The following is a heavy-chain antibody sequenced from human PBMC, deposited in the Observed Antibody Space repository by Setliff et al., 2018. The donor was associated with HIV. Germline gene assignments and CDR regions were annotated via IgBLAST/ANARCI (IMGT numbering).Heavy chain of an antibody. Sequence: PSETLSLTCTVSGGSISSSSHHWSRIRQTPGKGLEWIGSIYYSGNSYYNPSLKSRVTISVDTSKNQLSLRLTSMAAADTAMYYCARSQPDTIFGVVTFDCWGQGKMVTVSS. CDR1: GGSISSSSHH. J-gene: IGHJ4*02. V-gene: IGHV4-39*01. D-gene: IGHD3-3*01. CDR2: IYYSGNS. CDR3: ARSQPDTIFGVVTFDC.